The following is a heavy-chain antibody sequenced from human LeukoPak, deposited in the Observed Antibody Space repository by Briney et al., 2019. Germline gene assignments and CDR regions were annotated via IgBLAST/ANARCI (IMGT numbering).Heavy chain of an antibody. Sequence: ASVKVSCKASGGTFSSYAISWVRQAPGQGLEWMGGIIPIFGTANYAQKFQGRVTITADESTSTAYMELSSLRSDDTAVYYCARASEWLLLTTYYGMDVWGQGTTVTVSS. D-gene: IGHD3-22*01. V-gene: IGHV1-69*13. CDR2: IIPIFGTA. J-gene: IGHJ6*02. CDR3: ARASEWLLLTTYYGMDV. CDR1: GGTFSSYA.